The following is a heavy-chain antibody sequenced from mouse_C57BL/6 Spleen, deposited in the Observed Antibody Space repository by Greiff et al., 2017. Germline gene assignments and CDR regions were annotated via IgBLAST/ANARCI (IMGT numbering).Heavy chain of an antibody. CDR2: INPNNGGT. V-gene: IGHV1-18*01. J-gene: IGHJ1*03. Sequence: EVQLQQSGPELVKPGASVKIPCKASGYTFTDYNMDWVKQSHGKSLEWIGDINPNNGGTIYNQKFKGKATLTADNSSSTAYMVLRSLTSEDSAVYYCYRCYGSSFYWYFDVWGTGTTVTVCS. CDR1: GYTFTDYN. D-gene: IGHD1-1*01. CDR3: YRCYGSSFYWYFDV.